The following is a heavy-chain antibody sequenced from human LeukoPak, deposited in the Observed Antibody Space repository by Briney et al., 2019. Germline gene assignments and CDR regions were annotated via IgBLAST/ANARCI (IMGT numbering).Heavy chain of an antibody. CDR3: AALWFGRTDAFDI. D-gene: IGHD3-10*01. CDR2: ISAYNGNT. Sequence: ASVKVSCKASGYTFTSYGISWVRQAPGQGLEWMGWISAYNGNTNYAQKLQGRVTMTTDTSTSTAYVELRSLRSDDTAVYYCAALWFGRTDAFDIWGQGTMVTVSP. J-gene: IGHJ3*02. CDR1: GYTFTSYG. V-gene: IGHV1-18*01.